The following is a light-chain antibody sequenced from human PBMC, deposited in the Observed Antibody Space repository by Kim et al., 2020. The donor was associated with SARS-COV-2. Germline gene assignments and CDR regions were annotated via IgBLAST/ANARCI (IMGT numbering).Light chain of an antibody. CDR1: QSISNH. CDR3: QQYNNWPLT. CDR2: AAS. V-gene: IGKV3-15*01. Sequence: VSPGGEATLFCRASQSISNHLAWYQQQPGQAPMLLIYAASTRAPTFPDRFSGGGAGTEFTLTITNLQSEDFAVYSCQQYNNWPLTFGGGTKVDIK. J-gene: IGKJ4*01.